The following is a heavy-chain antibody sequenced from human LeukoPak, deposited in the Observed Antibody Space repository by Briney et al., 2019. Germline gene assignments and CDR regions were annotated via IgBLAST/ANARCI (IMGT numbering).Heavy chain of an antibody. Sequence: TGRSLRLSCAASGFIFSSYSMNWVRQAPGKGLEWVACITDDGRKTYHADSVKGRSTISRDDSKNTIYLQMSSLTPEDTAVYYCARNEAAWGQGTMVTVSS. CDR2: ITDDGRKT. V-gene: IGHV3-30*04. J-gene: IGHJ3*01. CDR1: GFIFSSYS. CDR3: ARNEAA. D-gene: IGHD6-25*01.